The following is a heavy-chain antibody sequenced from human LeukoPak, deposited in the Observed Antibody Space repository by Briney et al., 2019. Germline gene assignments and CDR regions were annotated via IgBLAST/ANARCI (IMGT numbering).Heavy chain of an antibody. CDR2: IYYSGST. V-gene: IGHV4-59*01. Sequence: HSETLSLTSTVPGGSISRYYWSWIRPRPRKGLVWIVYIYYSGSTNYNPSLKSRVTISVDTSKNQFSLKLSSVTAADTAVYYCAREYSSGWLYYWGQGTLGTVSS. CDR3: AREYSSGWLYY. CDR1: GGSISRYY. J-gene: IGHJ4*02. D-gene: IGHD6-19*01.